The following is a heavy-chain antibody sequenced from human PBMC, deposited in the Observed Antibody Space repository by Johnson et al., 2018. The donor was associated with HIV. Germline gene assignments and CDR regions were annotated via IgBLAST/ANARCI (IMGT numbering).Heavy chain of an antibody. D-gene: IGHD5-18*01. CDR2: IYSGGTT. V-gene: IGHV3-66*01. CDR1: GFHVSSNY. Sequence: VQLVESGGGLVQPGGSLRLSCAASGFHVSSNYMTWVRQVPGQGLEWVSLIYSGGTTYYADSLQCRFIISRDNSKNTLYLQMNSLKTEDTAVYYCTTDKQLWLTVDIWGQGTMVTVSS. CDR3: TTDKQLWLTVDI. J-gene: IGHJ3*02.